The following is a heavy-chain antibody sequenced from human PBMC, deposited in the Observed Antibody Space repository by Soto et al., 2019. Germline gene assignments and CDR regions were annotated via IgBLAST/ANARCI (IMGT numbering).Heavy chain of an antibody. Sequence: PSQTLSLTCVISGDSVSSNSATSNWIRQSPSRGLEWLGRTYYRSTWYNDYAVSMRSRITINPDTSKNQFSLQLNSVTPEDTAVYYCTRDPEGRFYFDYWGQGTLVTVSS. V-gene: IGHV6-1*01. CDR2: TYYRSTWYN. CDR3: TRDPEGRFYFDY. J-gene: IGHJ4*02. CDR1: GDSVSSNSAT.